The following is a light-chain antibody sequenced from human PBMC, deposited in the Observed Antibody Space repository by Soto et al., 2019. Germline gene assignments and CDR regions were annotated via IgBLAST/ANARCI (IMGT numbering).Light chain of an antibody. CDR3: CAYSTSGTHV. J-gene: IGLJ1*01. CDR1: SSDVGSYDY. Sequence: QSALTQPASVSGSPGQSITFSCTGTSSDVGSYDYVSWRQQHPGKAPKLIIYDVNNRPSGVPSRFSGSKSGNTASLIISGLQTEDEADYYCCAYSTSGTHVFGTGTKLTVL. CDR2: DVN. V-gene: IGLV2-14*03.